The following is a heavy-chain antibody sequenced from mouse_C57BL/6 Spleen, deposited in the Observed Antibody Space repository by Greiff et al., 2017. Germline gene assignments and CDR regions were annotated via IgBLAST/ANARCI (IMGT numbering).Heavy chain of an antibody. V-gene: IGHV5-4*01. CDR2: ISDGGSYT. D-gene: IGHD2-3*01. Sequence: EVMLVESEGGLVKPGGSLKLSCAASGFTFSSYALSWVRQTPEKRLEWVATISDGGSYTYYPDNVKGRFTISRDNAKNNLYLQMSHLKSEDTAMYYCAREDGYYPWYFDVWGTGTTVTVSS. CDR1: GFTFSSYA. J-gene: IGHJ1*03. CDR3: AREDGYYPWYFDV.